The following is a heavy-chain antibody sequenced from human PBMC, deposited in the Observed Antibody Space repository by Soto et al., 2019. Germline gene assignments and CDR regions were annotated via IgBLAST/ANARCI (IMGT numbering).Heavy chain of an antibody. V-gene: IGHV1-2*04. Sequence: ASVKVSCKASGYTFTGYYMHWVRQAPGQGLEWMGWINPNSGGTNYAQKFQGWVTMTRDTSISTAYMELSRLRSDDTAVYYCAXXRRRLGYCSGGSCYDAFDIWGQGTMVTVSS. CDR2: INPNSGGT. D-gene: IGHD2-15*01. CDR1: GYTFTGYY. CDR3: AXXRRRLGYCSGGSCYDAFDI. J-gene: IGHJ3*02.